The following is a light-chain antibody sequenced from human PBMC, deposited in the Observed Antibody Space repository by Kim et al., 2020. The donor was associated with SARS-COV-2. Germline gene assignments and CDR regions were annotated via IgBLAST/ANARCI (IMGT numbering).Light chain of an antibody. J-gene: IGLJ1*01. V-gene: IGLV2-11*01. CDR1: SSDVGGYNF. CDR2: DVT. CDR3: CSHAGSDTYV. Sequence: QSALPQPRSVSGSPGQSVTISCTGTSSDVGGYNFVSWYQQHPGKAPKLMIYDVTKRPSGVTDRFSGSKSGNTASLTISGLQAGDEADYYCCSHAGSDTYVFGTGTKVTVL.